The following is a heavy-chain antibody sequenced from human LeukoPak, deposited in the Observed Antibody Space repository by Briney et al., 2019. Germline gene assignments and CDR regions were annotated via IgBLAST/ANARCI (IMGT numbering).Heavy chain of an antibody. D-gene: IGHD6-13*01. CDR1: GFTFTSYA. Sequence: GGSLRLSCAASGFTFTSYAMNWVRQAPGKGLEWVSAISGSGGSTYYADSVKGRFTISRDNSKNTLYLQMNSLRAEDTAVYYCAKGYSSSWHYIDYWGQGTLVTVSS. CDR3: AKGYSSSWHYIDY. CDR2: ISGSGGST. J-gene: IGHJ4*02. V-gene: IGHV3-23*01.